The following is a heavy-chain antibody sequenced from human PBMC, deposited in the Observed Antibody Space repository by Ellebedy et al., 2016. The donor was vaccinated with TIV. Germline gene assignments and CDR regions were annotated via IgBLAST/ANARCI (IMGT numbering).Heavy chain of an antibody. J-gene: IGHJ2*01. CDR3: ARAIYGASYL. V-gene: IGHV3-7*01. CDR2: VNQNEREK. D-gene: IGHD4-17*01. Sequence: GESLKISCAASGFTFSHYWMSWVRQAPGRGLEWVANVNQNEREKYYVDSVKGRFTISRDNAGNSLYLQMNSLGAEDTAVYYCARAIYGASYLWGRGTLVTVSS. CDR1: GFTFSHYW.